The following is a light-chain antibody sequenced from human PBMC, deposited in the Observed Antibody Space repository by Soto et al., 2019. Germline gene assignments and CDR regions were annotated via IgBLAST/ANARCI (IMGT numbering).Light chain of an antibody. Sequence: QSVLAQPASVSGSPGQSVTISCTGTSXDVGLYDYVSWYQQHPGKAPQLMIYAVSNRPSGVSNRFSASKCGNTASLFISGLQAEDEADYYCCSYTSDSSYVFGSGIKVTV. CDR2: AVS. V-gene: IGLV2-14*01. CDR3: CSYTSDSSYV. CDR1: SXDVGLYDY. J-gene: IGLJ1*01.